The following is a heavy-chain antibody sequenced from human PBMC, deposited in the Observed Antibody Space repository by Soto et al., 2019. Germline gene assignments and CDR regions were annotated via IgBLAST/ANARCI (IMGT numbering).Heavy chain of an antibody. CDR1: GYTFTSYG. CDR3: ARVGWRHMVVVTGNWCDP. CDR2: ISAYNGNT. V-gene: IGHV1-18*04. J-gene: IGHJ5*02. D-gene: IGHD2-21*02. Sequence: ASVKVSCKASGYTFTSYGISWVRQAPGQGLEWMGWISAYNGNTNYAQKLQGRVTMTTDTSTSTAYMELRSLRSDDTAVYYCARVGWRHMVVVTGNWCDPWGQGTLVTVSA.